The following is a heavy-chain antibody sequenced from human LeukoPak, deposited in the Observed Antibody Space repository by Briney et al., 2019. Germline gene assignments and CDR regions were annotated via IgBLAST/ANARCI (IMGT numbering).Heavy chain of an antibody. D-gene: IGHD6-19*01. CDR3: ARRHNSGGYVNRFDP. CDR1: GYTFTSYD. Sequence: SVKVSCKASGYTFTSYDINWVRQASGQGLEWMGWMNPNSGNTGYAHKFRSRVTMTRNTSKNTASLKLRTLTSEDTAVYFCARRHNSGGYVNRFDPWGQGPLVPVSS. J-gene: IGHJ5*02. V-gene: IGHV1-8*01. CDR2: MNPNSGNT.